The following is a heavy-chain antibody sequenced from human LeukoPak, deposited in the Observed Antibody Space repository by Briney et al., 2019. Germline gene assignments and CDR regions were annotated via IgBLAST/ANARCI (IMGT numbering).Heavy chain of an antibody. D-gene: IGHD6-19*01. Sequence: ASVKVSCKASGYTFTGYYIHWVRQAPGQGPEWMGWINPDSGGTNYAQKFQGRVTMSRDTSISTAYMEVSRLRSDDTAVYYCARSGGAVAGNSYWGQGTLVTVSS. CDR1: GYTFTGYY. V-gene: IGHV1-2*02. CDR2: INPDSGGT. CDR3: ARSGGAVAGNSY. J-gene: IGHJ4*02.